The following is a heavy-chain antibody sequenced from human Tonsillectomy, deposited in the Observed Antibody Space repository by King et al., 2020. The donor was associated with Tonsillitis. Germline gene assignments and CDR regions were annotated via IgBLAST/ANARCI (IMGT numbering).Heavy chain of an antibody. J-gene: IGHJ6*03. CDR3: ARSTVTQRYYYYYSMDV. V-gene: IGHV4-61*02. D-gene: IGHD4-11*01. Sequence: QLQESGPGLVKPSQTLSLTCTVSGGSISSGSYYWSWIRQPAGKGLEWIGRIYTSGSTNYNPSLKSRVTMSVDTSKNQFSLKLSSVTAADTAVYYCARSTVTQRYYYYYSMDVWGKGTTVTVS. CDR1: GGSISSGSYY. CDR2: IYTSGST.